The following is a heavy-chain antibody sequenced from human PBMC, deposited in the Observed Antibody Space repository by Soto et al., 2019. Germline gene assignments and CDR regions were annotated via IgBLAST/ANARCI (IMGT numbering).Heavy chain of an antibody. D-gene: IGHD6-13*01. Sequence: GGSLRLSCAASGFTFSDYYMSWIRQAPGKGLEWVSYISSSGSYTNYADSVKGRFTISRDNAKNSLYLQMNSLRAEDTAVYYCASIAAAGDNFDYWGQGTLVTVSS. J-gene: IGHJ4*02. CDR2: ISSSGSYT. CDR3: ASIAAAGDNFDY. CDR1: GFTFSDYY. V-gene: IGHV3-11*06.